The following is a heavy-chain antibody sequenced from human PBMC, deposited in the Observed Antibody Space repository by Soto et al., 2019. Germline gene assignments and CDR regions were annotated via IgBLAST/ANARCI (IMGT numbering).Heavy chain of an antibody. CDR2: INSDGSST. CDR1: GFTLSSYW. Sequence: GGSLRLSCAASGFTLSSYWMHWVRQAPGKGLVWVSRINSDGSSTSYADSVKGRFTISRDNAKNTLYLQMNSLRAEDTAVYYCARGGGYDSEEYHYYGIDVSRQGTTGTVSS. CDR3: ARGGGYDSEEYHYYGIDV. V-gene: IGHV3-74*01. D-gene: IGHD3-10*01. J-gene: IGHJ6*02.